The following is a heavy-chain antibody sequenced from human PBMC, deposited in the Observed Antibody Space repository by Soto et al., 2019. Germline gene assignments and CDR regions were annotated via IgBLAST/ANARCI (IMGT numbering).Heavy chain of an antibody. J-gene: IGHJ4*02. D-gene: IGHD1-20*01. CDR2: IYWDDDK. Sequence: SGPTLVNPTQTLTLTCTFSGFSLTTRPVGVGWIRQPPGKALECLALIYWDDDKRYSPSLKSRLTITKDTSRNQVVLTMTDMDPLDTATYYCAHRRAMGSNWNHGDFDFWGQGTVVTVAS. V-gene: IGHV2-5*02. CDR1: GFSLTTRPVG. CDR3: AHRRAMGSNWNHGDFDF.